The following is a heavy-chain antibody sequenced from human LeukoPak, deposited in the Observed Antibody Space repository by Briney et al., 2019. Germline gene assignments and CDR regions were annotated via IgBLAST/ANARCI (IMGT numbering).Heavy chain of an antibody. J-gene: IGHJ4*02. CDR2: IYHSGST. CDR3: ARVSSGSYYFDS. D-gene: IGHD1-26*01. Sequence: PSGTLSLTCAISGGSISSSNWWRWVRQPPGKGLEGTEVIYHSGSTNYSQSLKSRVTISVDKSKNQFSLKVTSVTAADTAVYYCARVSSGSYYFDSWGQGTLVTVSS. CDR1: GGSISSSNW. V-gene: IGHV4-4*02.